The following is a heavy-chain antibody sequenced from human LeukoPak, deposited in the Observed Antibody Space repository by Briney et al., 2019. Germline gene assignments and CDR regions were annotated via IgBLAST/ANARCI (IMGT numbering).Heavy chain of an antibody. Sequence: GASVKVSCKASGYTFTGYYMHWVRQAPGHGLEGLGGINPKNGGKNYARKFQGRVTMTRDMSISTAYMELSSLRSDDTAVYYCARFYDTSAYYRNNWFDPWGQGTLVTVSS. CDR3: ARFYDTSAYYRNNWFDP. V-gene: IGHV1-2*02. CDR1: GYTFTGYY. J-gene: IGHJ5*02. D-gene: IGHD3-22*01. CDR2: INPKNGGK.